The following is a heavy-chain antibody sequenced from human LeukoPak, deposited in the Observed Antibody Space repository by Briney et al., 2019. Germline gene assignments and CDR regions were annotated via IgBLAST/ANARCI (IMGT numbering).Heavy chain of an antibody. CDR1: GFTFSSYS. CDR3: ARGHSSGYVGYGNYFDY. J-gene: IGHJ4*02. V-gene: IGHV3-21*01. D-gene: IGHD3-22*01. CDR2: ISSSSYI. Sequence: KPGGSLRLSCAASGFTFSSYSMNWVRQAPGKGLEWVSSISSSSYIYYADSVKGRFTISRDNAKNSLYLQMNSLRAEDTAVYYCARGHSSGYVGYGNYFDYWGQGTLVTVSS.